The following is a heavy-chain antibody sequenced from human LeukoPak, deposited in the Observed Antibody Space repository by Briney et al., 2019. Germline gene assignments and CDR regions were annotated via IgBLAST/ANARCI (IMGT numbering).Heavy chain of an antibody. V-gene: IGHV4-61*01. D-gene: IGHD2-21*02. Sequence: PSETLSLTCTVSGGSVSSGSYYWSWIRQPPGKGLEWIGYIYYSGSTNYNPSLKSRVTISVDTSKNQFSLKLSSVTAADTAVYYCARLPVAVTPHVDYWGQGTLVTVSS. CDR1: GGSVSSGSYY. CDR2: IYYSGST. CDR3: ARLPVAVTPHVDY. J-gene: IGHJ4*02.